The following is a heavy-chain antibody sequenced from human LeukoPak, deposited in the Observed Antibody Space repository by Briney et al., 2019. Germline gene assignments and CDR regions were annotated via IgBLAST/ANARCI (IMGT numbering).Heavy chain of an antibody. CDR2: INPNSGVA. CDR1: GYTVTGYY. Sequence: ASVKVSCKASGYTVTGYYMHWVRQAPGQGLEWRGWINPNSGVANYAQKFQGRVTMTRDTSISTAYMELSRLRSDDTAVYYCARNRIDLVWFDPWGQGTLVTVSS. CDR3: ARNRIDLVWFDP. J-gene: IGHJ5*02. V-gene: IGHV1-2*02. D-gene: IGHD2-15*01.